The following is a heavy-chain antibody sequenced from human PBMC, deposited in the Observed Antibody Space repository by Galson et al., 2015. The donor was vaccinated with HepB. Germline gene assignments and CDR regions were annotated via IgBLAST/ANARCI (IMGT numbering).Heavy chain of an antibody. CDR1: GYTFNTYY. CDR2: INPSGGAT. Sequence: SVKVSCKASGYTFNTYYLHWVRQAPGQGLEWMGIINPSGGATTYAQKFQGRVTMTSDTSTSTFYMELSSLRSEDTAVYYCAREGAPASWFLYWGQGTLVTVSS. V-gene: IGHV1-46*02. CDR3: AREGAPASWFLY. D-gene: IGHD2-2*01. J-gene: IGHJ4*02.